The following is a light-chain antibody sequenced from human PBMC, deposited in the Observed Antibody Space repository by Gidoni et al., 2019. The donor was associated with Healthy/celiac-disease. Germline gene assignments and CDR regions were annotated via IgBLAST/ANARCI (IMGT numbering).Light chain of an antibody. Sequence: DIQMTQSPSSLSASVGDRVTITCGASQSISSYLNWYQQKPGKAPKLLIYAASSLQSGVPSRFSGSGSGTDFTLTISSLQPEDFATYYCQQSYSTPRIFTFGPGTKVDIK. J-gene: IGKJ3*01. CDR1: QSISSY. CDR2: AAS. CDR3: QQSYSTPRIFT. V-gene: IGKV1-39*01.